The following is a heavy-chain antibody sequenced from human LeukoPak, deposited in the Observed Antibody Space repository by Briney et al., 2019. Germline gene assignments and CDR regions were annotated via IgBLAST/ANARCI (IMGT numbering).Heavy chain of an antibody. D-gene: IGHD6-19*01. CDR1: GGSISNYY. Sequence: SETLSLTCTVSGGSISNYYWSWIRQPAGKGLEWIGYIYYSGSTNYNPSLKSRVTISVDTSKNQFSLKLSSVTAADTAVYYCARDPPEAVAGPAYWGQGTLVTVSS. J-gene: IGHJ4*02. CDR3: ARDPPEAVAGPAY. CDR2: IYYSGST. V-gene: IGHV4-59*01.